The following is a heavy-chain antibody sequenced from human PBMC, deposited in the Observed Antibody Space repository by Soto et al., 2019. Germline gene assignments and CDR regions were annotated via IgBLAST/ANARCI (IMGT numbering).Heavy chain of an antibody. Sequence: GGSLRLSCAASGFTFSHYNMNWVRQAPGKGLEWVSSISSSSSSIYYADSVKGRFTISRDNAKNSLYLQMNSLRAEDTALYYCASYASGNYYNPLDYWGQGTQVTVS. J-gene: IGHJ4*02. CDR1: GFTFSHYN. CDR3: ASYASGNYYNPLDY. CDR2: ISSSSSSI. D-gene: IGHD3-10*01. V-gene: IGHV3-21*01.